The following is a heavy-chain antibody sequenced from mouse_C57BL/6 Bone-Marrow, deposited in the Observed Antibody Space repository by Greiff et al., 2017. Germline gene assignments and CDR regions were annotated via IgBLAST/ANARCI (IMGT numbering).Heavy chain of an antibody. Sequence: VQLQQSGADLVMPGASVKLSCKASGYTFTSYWMPWVHQTPGQGLEWIAAIDPSVSYTNYNQKFKGKSTLTVDNSSSTAYMQLSSLTSEDSAVYYCARDYDYSLYYFDYWGQGTTLTVSS. V-gene: IGHV1-69*01. CDR1: GYTFTSYW. J-gene: IGHJ2*01. D-gene: IGHD2-4*01. CDR3: ARDYDYSLYYFDY. CDR2: IDPSVSYT.